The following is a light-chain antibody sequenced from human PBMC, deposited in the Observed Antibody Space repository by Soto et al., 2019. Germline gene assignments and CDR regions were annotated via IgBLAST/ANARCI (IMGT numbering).Light chain of an antibody. Sequence: EIVLTQSPGTLSLSPGERVTLSCRASQSVTNSYLAWYQQKPGQAPRLLIYDASTRATGIPDRFSGSGSGRDFTLTISRLEPEGFAVYYCQQYGRSPGLLTFGPGTTVDIK. J-gene: IGKJ3*01. CDR1: QSVTNSY. V-gene: IGKV3-20*01. CDR3: QQYGRSPGLLT. CDR2: DAS.